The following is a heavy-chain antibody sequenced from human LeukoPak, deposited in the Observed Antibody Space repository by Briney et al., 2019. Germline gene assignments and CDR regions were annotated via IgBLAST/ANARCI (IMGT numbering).Heavy chain of an antibody. V-gene: IGHV3-23*01. CDR1: GFTFSSYA. CDR2: ISAGGGST. J-gene: IGHJ4*02. CDR3: AKDRTVTGEYFDY. D-gene: IGHD4-17*01. Sequence: GGSLRLSCAASGFTFSSYAMSWVRQAPGKGLEWVSSISAGGGSTYYADSVKGRFTISRDNSENTLYLQMNGLRAEDTALYYCAKDRTVTGEYFDYWGQGTLVTVSS.